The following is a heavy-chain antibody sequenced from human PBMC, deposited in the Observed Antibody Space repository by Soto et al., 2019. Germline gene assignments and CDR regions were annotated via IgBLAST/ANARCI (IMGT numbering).Heavy chain of an antibody. CDR2: IWYDGSNK. D-gene: IGHD4-17*01. CDR1: GFTFSSYG. V-gene: IGHV3-33*01. Sequence: QVQLVESGGGVVQPGRSLRLSCAASGFTFSSYGMHWVRQAPGKGLEWVAVIWYDGSNKYYADSVKGRFTISRDNSKNTLYLQMSSLRAEDTAVYYSARVARRTTREGWWVTNYYYYYYMDVWGKGTTVTVSS. CDR3: ARVARRTTREGWWVTNYYYYYYMDV. J-gene: IGHJ6*03.